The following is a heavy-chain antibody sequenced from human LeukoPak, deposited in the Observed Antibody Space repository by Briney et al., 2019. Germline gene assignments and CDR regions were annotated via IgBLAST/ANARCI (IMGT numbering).Heavy chain of an antibody. CDR2: INPSGGST. V-gene: IGHV1-46*01. CDR1: GHTFTSHW. D-gene: IGHD6-6*01. Sequence: ASVKVSCKASGHTFTSHWMHWVRQAPGQGLEWMGIINPSGGSTSYSQKFQGRVTMTRDMSTSTVYMELSSLRSEDTAVYYCARGRIAAPHATDYWGQGTLVTVSS. J-gene: IGHJ4*02. CDR3: ARGRIAAPHATDY.